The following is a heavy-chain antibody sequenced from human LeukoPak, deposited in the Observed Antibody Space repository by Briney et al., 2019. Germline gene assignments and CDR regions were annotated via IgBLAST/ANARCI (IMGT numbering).Heavy chain of an antibody. J-gene: IGHJ4*02. D-gene: IGHD1-26*01. CDR2: IRSKANSYAT. Sequence: GGSLRLSCAASGFTSSGSAMHWVRHASGKGLEWVGRIRSKANSYATAYPASVKGRFSISRDDSKNTAYLQMNSLKTEDTAVYYCTRSLPIGGAPYYFDYWGQGTLVTVSS. CDR1: GFTSSGSA. V-gene: IGHV3-73*01. CDR3: TRSLPIGGAPYYFDY.